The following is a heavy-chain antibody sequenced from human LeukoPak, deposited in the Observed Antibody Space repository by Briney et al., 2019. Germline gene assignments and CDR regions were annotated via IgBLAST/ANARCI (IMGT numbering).Heavy chain of an antibody. J-gene: IGHJ4*02. CDR2: IYSGGST. CDR3: ARTHCGGDCFFDY. V-gene: IGHV3-53*04. Sequence: PGGSLRLSCAASGFTVSSNYMSWVRQAPGKGLEWVSVIYSGGSTCYADSVKGRFTISRHNSKNTLYLQMNSLRAEDTAVYYCARTHCGGDCFFDYWGQGTLVTVSS. CDR1: GFTVSSNY. D-gene: IGHD2-21*02.